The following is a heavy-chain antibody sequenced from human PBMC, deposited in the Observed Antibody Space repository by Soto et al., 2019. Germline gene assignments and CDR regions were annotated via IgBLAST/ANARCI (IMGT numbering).Heavy chain of an antibody. Sequence: SETLSLTCTVSGGSISSYYWSWIRQPQGKGLEWIGSIYYSGSTYYNPSLKSRVTISVDTSKNQFSLKLSSVTAADTAVYYCARSLPRSDAFDIWGQGTMVTVSS. V-gene: IGHV4-59*05. J-gene: IGHJ3*02. CDR1: GGSISSYY. CDR3: ARSLPRSDAFDI. CDR2: IYYSGST.